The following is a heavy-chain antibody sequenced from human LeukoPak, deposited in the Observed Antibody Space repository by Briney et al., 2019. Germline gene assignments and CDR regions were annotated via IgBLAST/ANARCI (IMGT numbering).Heavy chain of an antibody. CDR1: GFTFSSYE. Sequence: PGGSLRLSCAASGFTFSSYEMNWVRQAPGKGLEWVSYISSSGSTIYYADSVKGRFTISRDNAKNSLYLQMNSLRAEDTAVYYCAIVNYYDSSGYYPYFDYWGQGTLVTVSS. D-gene: IGHD3-22*01. J-gene: IGHJ4*02. CDR3: AIVNYYDSSGYYPYFDY. V-gene: IGHV3-48*03. CDR2: ISSSGSTI.